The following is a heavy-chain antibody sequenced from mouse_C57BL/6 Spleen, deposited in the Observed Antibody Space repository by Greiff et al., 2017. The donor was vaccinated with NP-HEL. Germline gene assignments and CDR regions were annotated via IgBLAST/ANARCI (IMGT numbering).Heavy chain of an antibody. Sequence: VKLLESGAELVKPGASVKLSCKASGYTFTSYWMQWVKQRPGQGLEWIGEIDPSDSYTNYNQKFKGKATLTVDTSSSTAYMQLSSLTSEDSAVYYCARGYFDYWGQGTTLTVSS. V-gene: IGHV1-50*01. J-gene: IGHJ2*01. CDR3: ARGYFDY. CDR1: GYTFTSYW. CDR2: IDPSDSYT.